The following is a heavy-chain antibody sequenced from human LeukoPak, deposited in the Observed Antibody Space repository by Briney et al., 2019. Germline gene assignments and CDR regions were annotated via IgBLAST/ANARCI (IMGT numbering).Heavy chain of an antibody. CDR1: GFTFSSYS. D-gene: IGHD6-19*01. J-gene: IGHJ1*01. V-gene: IGHV3-48*04. CDR2: ISSSSSTI. CDR3: AKDRRIAVAGSLGEYFQH. Sequence: PGGSLRLSCAASGFTFSSYSMNWVRQAPGKGLEWVSYISSSSSTIYYADSVKGRFTISRDNAKNSLYLQMNSLRAEDTAVYYCAKDRRIAVAGSLGEYFQHWGQGTLVTVSS.